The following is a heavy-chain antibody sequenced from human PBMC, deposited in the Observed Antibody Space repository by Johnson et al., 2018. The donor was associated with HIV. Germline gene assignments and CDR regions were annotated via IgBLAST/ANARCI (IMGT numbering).Heavy chain of an antibody. V-gene: IGHV3-30*14. CDR2: ISYDGSNK. Sequence: QVQLVESGGGVVQPGRSLRLSCAASGFTFSSYAMHWVRQAPGKGLEWVAVISYDGSNKYYADSVKGRFTISRDNSKNTVYLQMNSLRAEDTAVYYCAKDRGDGVAARRRSAFDIWGQGTMVTVSS. CDR1: GFTFSSYA. J-gene: IGHJ3*02. CDR3: AKDRGDGVAARRRSAFDI. D-gene: IGHD6-6*01.